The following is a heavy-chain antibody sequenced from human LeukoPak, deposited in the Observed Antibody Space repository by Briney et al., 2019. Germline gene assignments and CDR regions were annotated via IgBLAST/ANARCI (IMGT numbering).Heavy chain of an antibody. CDR2: IYYSGST. D-gene: IGHD1-1*01. Sequence: SETLSLTCTVSGGSISSYYWSWIRQPPGKGLEWIGYIYYSGSTNYNPSLKSRVTISVDTSKNQFSLKLSSVTAADTAVYYCARDGATVNQNFDYWGQGTLVTVSS. CDR1: GGSISSYY. CDR3: ARDGATVNQNFDY. V-gene: IGHV4-59*12. J-gene: IGHJ4*02.